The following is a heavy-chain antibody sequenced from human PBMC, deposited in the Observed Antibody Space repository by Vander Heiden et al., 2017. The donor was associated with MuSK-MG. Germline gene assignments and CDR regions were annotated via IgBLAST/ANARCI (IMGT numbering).Heavy chain of an antibody. J-gene: IGHJ2*01. D-gene: IGHD4-17*01. Sequence: QVQLHESGPGLVKPSETLSLTCSVPGASISRPLLFWAWVRQPPGKGLEWLATVGSPDNTYYNSSLASRATISVDTSKNQFSLRLTSVTAADSATYFCARHFSTADYWTWYLDLWGRGALITVSS. CDR3: ARHFSTADYWTWYLDL. CDR1: GASISRPLLF. CDR2: VGSPDNT. V-gene: IGHV4-39*01.